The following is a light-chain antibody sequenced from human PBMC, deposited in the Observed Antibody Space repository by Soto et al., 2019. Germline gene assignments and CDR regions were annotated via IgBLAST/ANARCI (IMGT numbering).Light chain of an antibody. J-gene: IGLJ2*01. Sequence: QSALTQPASVSGSPGQSITISCTGTSSDVGGYNYVSWYQQHPGKAPKLMIYDVSDRPSGVSSRFSGSKSGNTASLTISGLQAEDEADYYCSSYTRRSTLVFGGGTKVTVL. CDR1: SSDVGGYNY. CDR3: SSYTRRSTLV. V-gene: IGLV2-14*01. CDR2: DVS.